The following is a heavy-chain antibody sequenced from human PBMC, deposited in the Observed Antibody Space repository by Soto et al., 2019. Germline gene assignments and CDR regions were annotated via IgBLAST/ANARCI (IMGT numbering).Heavy chain of an antibody. CDR2: ISWNSGSI. CDR3: AKAYNWNYYYYMDV. Sequence: EVQLVESGGGLVQPGRSLRLSCAASGFTFDDYAMHWVRQAPGKGLEWVSGISWNSGSICYADSVKGRFTISRDNAKNSLYLQMNSLRAEDTALYYCAKAYNWNYYYYMDVWGKGTTVTVSS. CDR1: GFTFDDYA. J-gene: IGHJ6*03. D-gene: IGHD1-20*01. V-gene: IGHV3-9*01.